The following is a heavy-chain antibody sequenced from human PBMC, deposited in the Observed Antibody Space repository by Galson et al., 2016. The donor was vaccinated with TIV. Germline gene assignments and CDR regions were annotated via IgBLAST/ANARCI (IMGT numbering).Heavy chain of an antibody. V-gene: IGHV1-3*01. Sequence: SVKVSCKASGFTFTSYVMHWVRQAPGQRLEWMGWINAGNGNTKYSQKLQGRVTINRDTSASTAYMELSSLRSEDTAVYYCARPPYCGGDCYKYDSWGQGTLVTVSS. CDR2: INAGNGNT. D-gene: IGHD2-21*01. CDR1: GFTFTSYV. CDR3: ARPPYCGGDCYKYDS. J-gene: IGHJ4*02.